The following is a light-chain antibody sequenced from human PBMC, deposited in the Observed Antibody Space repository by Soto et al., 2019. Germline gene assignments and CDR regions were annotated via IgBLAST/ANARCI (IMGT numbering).Light chain of an antibody. V-gene: IGKV3-11*01. CDR2: GAF. CDR1: PSVTNF. CDR3: QQRNVWPPVT. J-gene: IGKJ5*01. Sequence: EIVMTQAPATLSVSPCGRATLSCRASPSVTNFLAWYQQKPGQAPRLLIYGAFNRATGIPARFSGSGSGTDFTLTISSLEPEDSAVYYCQQRNVWPPVTFGQGTRLEI.